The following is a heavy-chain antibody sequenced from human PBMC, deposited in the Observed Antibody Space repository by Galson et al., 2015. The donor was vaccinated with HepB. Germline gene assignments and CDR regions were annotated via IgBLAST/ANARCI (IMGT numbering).Heavy chain of an antibody. V-gene: IGHV3-23*01. Sequence: SLRLSCAASGFTFSSYAMSWVRQAPGKGLEWVSAISGSGGSTYYADSVKGRFTISRDNSKNTLYLQMNSLRAEDTAVYYCAKDLMLSSGSYPWRPPDAFDIWGQGTMVTVSS. CDR2: ISGSGGST. CDR1: GFTFSSYA. CDR3: AKDLMLSSGSYPWRPPDAFDI. J-gene: IGHJ3*02. D-gene: IGHD1-26*01.